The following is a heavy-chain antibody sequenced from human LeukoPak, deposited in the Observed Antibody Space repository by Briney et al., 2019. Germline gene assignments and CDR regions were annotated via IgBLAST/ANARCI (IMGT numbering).Heavy chain of an antibody. CDR3: ARADFSSSWYPSYFDY. CDR2: IYYSGST. J-gene: IGHJ4*02. V-gene: IGHV4-59*08. D-gene: IGHD6-13*01. CDR1: GGSINNYY. Sequence: PSETLSLTCTVSGGSINNYYWSWIRQPPGKGLEWIGYIYYSGSTNYNPSLKSRVTMSVDTSKSQFHLRLTSVTAADTAVYYCARADFSSSWYPSYFDYWGQGTLVTVSS.